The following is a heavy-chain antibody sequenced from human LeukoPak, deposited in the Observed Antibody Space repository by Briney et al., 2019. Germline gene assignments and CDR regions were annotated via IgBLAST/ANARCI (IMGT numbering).Heavy chain of an antibody. CDR2: ISFDGNTK. J-gene: IGHJ6*02. Sequence: PGRSLRLSCAASGFTFSSYAMHWVRQAPGKGLEWVAVISFDGNTKYYADSVKGRFTISRDNSKNTLYLQMNSLRGEDTAVYYCARDLGELLWFGESLDGMDVWGQGTTVTVSS. CDR3: ARDLGELLWFGESLDGMDV. V-gene: IGHV3-30-3*01. CDR1: GFTFSSYA. D-gene: IGHD3-10*01.